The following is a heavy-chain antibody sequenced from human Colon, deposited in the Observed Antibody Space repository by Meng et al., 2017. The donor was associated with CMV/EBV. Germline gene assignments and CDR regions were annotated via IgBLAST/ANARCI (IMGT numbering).Heavy chain of an antibody. CDR3: ARELGYCSSTSCPGRFDN. CDR2: ISAYNGNK. Sequence: FTSNDISWVRQAPGQGRERMGWISAYNGNKNYAQKLQGRVTMTTDTSTSTAYMELRRLRSDDTAVYYCARELGYCSSTSCPGRFDNWGQGTLVTVSS. CDR1: FTSND. V-gene: IGHV1-18*01. D-gene: IGHD2-2*01. J-gene: IGHJ5*02.